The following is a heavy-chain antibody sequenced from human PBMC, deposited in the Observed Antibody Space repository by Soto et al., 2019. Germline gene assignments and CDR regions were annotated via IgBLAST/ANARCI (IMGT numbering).Heavy chain of an antibody. V-gene: IGHV4-39*01. CDR2: IYYSGST. CDR1: GGSITSSSYY. D-gene: IGHD3-22*01. Sequence: QLQLQESGPGLVKPSETLSLTCTVSGGSITSSSYYWGWIRQPPGKGVEWIGNIYYSGSTYYNPSLKSRVTISVDTSKNQFSLKLSSVTAADTAVYYCMLGSGWKDFDYWGQGTLVTVSS. J-gene: IGHJ4*02. CDR3: MLGSGWKDFDY.